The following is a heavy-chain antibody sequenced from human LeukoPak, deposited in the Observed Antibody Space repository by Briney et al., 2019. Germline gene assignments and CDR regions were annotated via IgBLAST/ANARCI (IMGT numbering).Heavy chain of an antibody. V-gene: IGHV3-21*01. CDR2: ISSSSGYI. CDR1: GLTLSSYS. D-gene: IGHD2-2*01. Sequence: PGGSLRLSCAASGLTLSSYSMNWVRQAPGKGLEWVSSISSSSGYIYYADSVKGRFTISRDNAKNSLYLQMNSLRAEETAVYYCARGYCSSTSCRILGYYYGMDVWGQGTMVTVSS. J-gene: IGHJ6*02. CDR3: ARGYCSSTSCRILGYYYGMDV.